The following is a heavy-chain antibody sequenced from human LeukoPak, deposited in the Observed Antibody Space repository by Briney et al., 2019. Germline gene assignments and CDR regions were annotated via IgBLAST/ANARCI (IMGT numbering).Heavy chain of an antibody. CDR1: GYSISSGYY. J-gene: IGHJ4*02. D-gene: IGHD3-22*01. CDR3: ARLSSGDFDY. CDR2: IYHSGST. Sequence: KPSETLSLTCAVSGYSISSGYYWGWIRQPPGKGLEWIGSIYHSGSTYYNPSLKSRVTISVDTSKNQFSLKLSSVTAADTAVYYCARLSSGDFDYWGQGTLVTVSS. V-gene: IGHV4-38-2*01.